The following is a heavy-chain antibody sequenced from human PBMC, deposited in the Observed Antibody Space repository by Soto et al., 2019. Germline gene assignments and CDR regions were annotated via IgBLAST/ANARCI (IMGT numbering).Heavy chain of an antibody. D-gene: IGHD6-13*01. CDR2: IYYSGST. J-gene: IGHJ4*02. Sequence: SETLSLTCTVSGGSISSGGYYWSWIRQHPGKGLEWIGYIYYSGSTYYNPSLKSRVTISVDTSKNQFSLKLSSVTAADTAVYYCARASELAAAGTNRGFDYWGQGTLVTVSS. CDR1: GGSISSGGYY. CDR3: ARASELAAAGTNRGFDY. V-gene: IGHV4-31*03.